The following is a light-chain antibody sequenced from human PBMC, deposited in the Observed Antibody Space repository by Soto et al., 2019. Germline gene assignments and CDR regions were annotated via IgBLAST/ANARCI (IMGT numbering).Light chain of an antibody. CDR2: TAS. J-gene: IGKJ4*01. CDR1: QGMNSH. V-gene: IGKV1-9*01. Sequence: DIQLTQSPSFLSASVGDRVTGTCRASQGMNSHLAWYQQKPGKAPKLLIYTASTLQSGVPSRFSGSGSGTEFTLTITSLQPEDFAAYYFQQLNSYPLTFGGGTKVEIK. CDR3: QQLNSYPLT.